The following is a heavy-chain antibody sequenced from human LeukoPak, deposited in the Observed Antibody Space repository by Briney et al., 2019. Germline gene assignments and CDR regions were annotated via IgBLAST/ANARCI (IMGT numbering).Heavy chain of an antibody. CDR3: TRGAGWLIDY. CDR2: FYNSGRS. Sequence: SETLSLTCTVSGYSISSGYYWGWVRQPPGKGLEWIGYFYNSGRSTYNPSLKSRVTISADTSKNHFSLKLNSVTTADTAVYYCTRGAGWLIDYWGQGILVTVSS. D-gene: IGHD3-16*01. CDR1: GYSISSGYY. V-gene: IGHV4-61*03. J-gene: IGHJ4*02.